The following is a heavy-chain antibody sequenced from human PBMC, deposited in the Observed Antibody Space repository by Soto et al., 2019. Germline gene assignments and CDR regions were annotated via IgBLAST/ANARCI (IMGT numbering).Heavy chain of an antibody. CDR2: IYPGDSDT. J-gene: IGHJ4*02. Sequence: GESLKISCKGSGYSFTSYWIGWVRQMPGKGLEWMGIIYPGDSDTRYSPSFQGQVTISADKSISTAYLQWISLKASDTAMYYCARQGPQRNYYFDYWGQGTLVNVSS. CDR3: ARQGPQRNYYFDY. V-gene: IGHV5-51*01. D-gene: IGHD4-4*01. CDR1: GYSFTSYW.